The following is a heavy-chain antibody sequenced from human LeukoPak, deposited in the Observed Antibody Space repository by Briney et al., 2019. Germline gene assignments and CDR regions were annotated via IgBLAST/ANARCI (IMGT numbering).Heavy chain of an antibody. J-gene: IGHJ4*02. V-gene: IGHV6-1*01. CDR1: GDSVSSNSAA. CDR2: TYYRSKWYN. Sequence: SQTLSLTCAISGDSVSSNSAAWNWIRQSPSRGLEWLGWTYYRSKWYNGYAVSVKGRVNINPDTSKNQFSLQLTSVTPEDTAIYYCARTYNGDLDYWGQGTLVTVSS. D-gene: IGHD3-10*01. CDR3: ARTYNGDLDY.